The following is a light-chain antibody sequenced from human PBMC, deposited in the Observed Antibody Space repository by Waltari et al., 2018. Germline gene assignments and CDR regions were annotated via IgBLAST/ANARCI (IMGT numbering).Light chain of an antibody. Sequence: DIAMTQSPDSLAVYLGERAPINCQSRQMVLPSPNNKNYLAWYQQKPGQSPKLLLYWASTRESGVPDRFSGSGSGTDFTLTISNLQAEDVAVYYCQQYFRTPLTFGPGTTVEIK. V-gene: IGKV4-1*01. CDR3: QQYFRTPLT. CDR2: WAS. J-gene: IGKJ3*01. CDR1: QMVLPSPNNKNY.